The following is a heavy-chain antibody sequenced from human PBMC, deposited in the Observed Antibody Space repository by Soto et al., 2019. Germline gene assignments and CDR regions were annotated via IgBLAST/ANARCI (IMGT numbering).Heavy chain of an antibody. CDR1: GYTFSTYG. V-gene: IGHV1-18*01. J-gene: IGHJ5*02. Sequence: QVQLVQSGAEVKKPGASVKVSCKASGYTFSTYGFRWVRQAPGQGLEWMGWIGADNGDTRYAQNFQGRVTMTTDTSKTTSYMELRSLTSDDTAVYFCARDLKGAEGFDPWGQGTLVTVSS. D-gene: IGHD3-9*01. CDR3: ARDLKGAEGFDP. CDR2: IGADNGDT.